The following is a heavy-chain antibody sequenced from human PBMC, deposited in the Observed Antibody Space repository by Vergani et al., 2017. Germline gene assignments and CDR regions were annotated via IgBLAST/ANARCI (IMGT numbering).Heavy chain of an antibody. CDR2: IIPIFGTA. J-gene: IGHJ4*02. V-gene: IGHV1-69*01. CDR1: GGTFSSYA. CDR3: ASGYVWGSYRTHRPLDY. D-gene: IGHD3-16*02. Sequence: QVQLVQSGAEVKKPGSSVKVSCKASGGTFSSYAISWVRQAPGQGLEWMGGIIPIFGTANYAQKFQGRVTITADESTSTAYMALSSLRSEDTAVDYCASGYVWGSYRTHRPLDYWGQGTLVTVSS.